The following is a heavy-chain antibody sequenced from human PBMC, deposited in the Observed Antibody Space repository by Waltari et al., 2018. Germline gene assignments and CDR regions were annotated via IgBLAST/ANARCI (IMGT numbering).Heavy chain of an antibody. J-gene: IGHJ6*02. Sequence: QVQLQESGPGLVKPSQTLSLTCTVSGGSISSGDYYWSWIRQPPGKGLEWIGYIYYRGSTYYNPSLNSRLTISVDTSKNQFSLKLSSVTAADTAVYYCARDRITIFGVVIRGHYYGMDVWGQGTTVTVSS. CDR1: GGSISSGDYY. D-gene: IGHD3-3*01. CDR2: IYYRGST. V-gene: IGHV4-30-4*08. CDR3: ARDRITIFGVVIRGHYYGMDV.